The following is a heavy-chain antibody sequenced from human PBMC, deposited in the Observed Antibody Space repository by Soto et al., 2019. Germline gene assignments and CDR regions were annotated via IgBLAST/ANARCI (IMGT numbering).Heavy chain of an antibody. CDR3: ARETTILRDAFDI. V-gene: IGHV4-59*01. CDR1: GGSISSYY. Sequence: SETLSLTCTVSGGSISSYYWSWIRQPPGKGLEWIGYIYYSGSTNYNPSLKSRVTISVDTSKNQFSLKLSSVTAADTAVYYCARETTILRDAFDIWGQGTMVTVSS. D-gene: IGHD3-3*01. J-gene: IGHJ3*02. CDR2: IYYSGST.